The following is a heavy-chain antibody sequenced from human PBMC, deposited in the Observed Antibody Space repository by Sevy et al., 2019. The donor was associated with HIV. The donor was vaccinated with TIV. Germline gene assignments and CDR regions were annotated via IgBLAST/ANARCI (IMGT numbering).Heavy chain of an antibody. Sequence: ASVKVSCKASGGTFSSYAISWERQAPGQGLEWMGGIIPIFDTANYAQKFQGRVTITADKSTSTAYMELSSRRSEDTGVYYCARAVGSLWFGELFTNYYYYYYMDVWGKGTTVTVSS. V-gene: IGHV1-69*06. CDR1: GGTFSSYA. J-gene: IGHJ6*03. CDR2: IIPIFDTA. CDR3: ARAVGSLWFGELFTNYYYYYYMDV. D-gene: IGHD3-10*01.